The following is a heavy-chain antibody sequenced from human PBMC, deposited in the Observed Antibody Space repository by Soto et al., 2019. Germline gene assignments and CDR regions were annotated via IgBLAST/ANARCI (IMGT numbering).Heavy chain of an antibody. V-gene: IGHV1-2*02. Sequence: ASVKVSCKASGYTFTGYYIHWVRQAPGQGLEWMGGINPNFGGTNYAQKFQGRVTITGDESMSTAYMELSSLRSEDTAVYYCEGNSGSSAYWGQGTLVTVSS. CDR3: EGNSGSSAY. CDR1: GYTFTGYY. CDR2: INPNFGGT. J-gene: IGHJ4*02. D-gene: IGHD1-26*01.